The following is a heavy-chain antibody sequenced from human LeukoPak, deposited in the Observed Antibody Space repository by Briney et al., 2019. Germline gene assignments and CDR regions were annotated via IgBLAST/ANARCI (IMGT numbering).Heavy chain of an antibody. CDR2: INPNSGGT. CDR1: GYTFTGYY. V-gene: IGHV1-2*02. CDR3: ARGLDIVVVPAATPHNWFDP. D-gene: IGHD2-2*03. Sequence: ASVKVSCKASGYTFTGYYMHWVRQAPGQGLEWMGWINPNSGGTNYAQKFQGRVTMTRDTSISTAYMELSRLRSDDTAVYYCARGLDIVVVPAATPHNWFDPWGQGTLVTVSS. J-gene: IGHJ5*02.